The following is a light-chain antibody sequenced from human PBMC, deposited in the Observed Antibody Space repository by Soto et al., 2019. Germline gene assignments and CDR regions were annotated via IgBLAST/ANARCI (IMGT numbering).Light chain of an antibody. V-gene: IGLV2-14*01. CDR2: SVS. J-gene: IGLJ1*01. Sequence: QSALTQPASVSGSPGQSITISCSGTSSDIGTYDHVAWFQQFPGKTPKLMIYSVSNRPSGVSYRFSDSKSGNTASLTISGLQAEDEADYYCISYTVSRSYVFGTGTKVTVL. CDR1: SSDIGTYDH. CDR3: ISYTVSRSYV.